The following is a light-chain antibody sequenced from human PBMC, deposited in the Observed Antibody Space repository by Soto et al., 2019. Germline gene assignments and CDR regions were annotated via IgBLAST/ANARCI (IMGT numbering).Light chain of an antibody. Sequence: EIVLTQSPCTLPLSPGSRPTLACRASQSIKSNYLAWFQQKPGQAPRIXIFGASNRATGIPDRFSGSGYGTDFNLTITRLETEDFVVYSRQQYGSSPGTFGQGTRLEIK. CDR3: QQYGSSPGT. J-gene: IGKJ5*01. V-gene: IGKV3-20*01. CDR2: GAS. CDR1: QSIKSNY.